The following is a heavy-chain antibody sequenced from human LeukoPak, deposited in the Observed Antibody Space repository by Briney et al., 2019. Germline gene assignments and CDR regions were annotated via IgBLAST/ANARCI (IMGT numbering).Heavy chain of an antibody. CDR2: INPNSGGT. CDR3: AREPMVAKVDAFDI. CDR1: GYTFTGYY. Sequence: ASVKVSCKASGYTFTGYYMHWVRQAPGQGLEWMGWINPNSGGTNYAQKFQGRVTMTRDTSISTAYMELSRLRSDDTAVYYCAREPMVAKVDAFDIWGQGTMVTVSS. V-gene: IGHV1-2*02. J-gene: IGHJ3*02. D-gene: IGHD5-12*01.